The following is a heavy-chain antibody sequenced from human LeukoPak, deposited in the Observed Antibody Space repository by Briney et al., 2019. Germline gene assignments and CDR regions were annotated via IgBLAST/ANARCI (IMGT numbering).Heavy chain of an antibody. J-gene: IGHJ6*02. CDR3: ARGLVLRFLEWSPYYYYYGMDV. Sequence: SETLSLTCTVYGGSVSSSSHYWDWIRQPPGKGLEWIGSVYYTGTTYHNPSLKSRVSISVDTSKNQFSLKLSSVTAADTAVYYCARGLVLRFLEWSPYYYYYGMDVWGQGTTVTVSS. V-gene: IGHV4-39*01. D-gene: IGHD3-3*01. CDR2: VYYTGTT. CDR1: GGSVSSSSHY.